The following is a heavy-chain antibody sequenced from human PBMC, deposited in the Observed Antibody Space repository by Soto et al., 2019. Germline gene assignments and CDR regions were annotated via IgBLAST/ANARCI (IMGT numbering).Heavy chain of an antibody. CDR1: GFTFSTYA. Sequence: EVQLLESGGGLVQPGGSLRLSCAASGFTFSTYAMNWVRQAPGNGLEWVSAISGSGGSIHYADSVKGRFTISRDNSKNTLYLQMNSLRDEDPAVYHCVKGYWKGDVWGKGTTVTVSS. J-gene: IGHJ6*04. V-gene: IGHV3-23*01. CDR3: VKGYWKGDV. D-gene: IGHD1-1*01. CDR2: ISGSGGSI.